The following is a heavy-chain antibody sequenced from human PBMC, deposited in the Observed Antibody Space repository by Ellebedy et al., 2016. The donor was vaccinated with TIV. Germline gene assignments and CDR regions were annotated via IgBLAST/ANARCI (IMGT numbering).Heavy chain of an antibody. CDR1: GFTFSDYY. CDR2: ISYDGSNK. J-gene: IGHJ4*02. Sequence: GGSLRLSXAASGFTFSDYYMSWIRQAPGKGLEWVAVISYDGSNKYYADSVKGRFTISRDNSKNTLYLQMNSLRAEDTAVYYCARATYSSSWYGYWGQGTLVTVSS. CDR3: ARATYSSSWYGY. V-gene: IGHV3-30-3*01. D-gene: IGHD6-13*01.